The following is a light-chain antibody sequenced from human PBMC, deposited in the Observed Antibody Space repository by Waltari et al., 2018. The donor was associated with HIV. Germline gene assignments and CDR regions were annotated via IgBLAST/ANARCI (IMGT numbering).Light chain of an antibody. CDR2: KDS. CDR3: QATDRSGGYVI. V-gene: IGLV3-25*03. J-gene: IGLJ2*01. Sequence: SNELTHPPSLSASAGQPATLACAGDSLSIQYGYWYQQKPGPAPVLVIYKDSERSAGIPGRFSGSRSGKTVTLTISGAEAEDESAYFCQATDRSGGYVIFGGGTRLTVL. CDR1: SLSIQY.